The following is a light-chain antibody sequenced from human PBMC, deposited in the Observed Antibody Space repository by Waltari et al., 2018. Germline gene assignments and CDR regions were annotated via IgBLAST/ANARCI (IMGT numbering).Light chain of an antibody. J-gene: IGLJ2*01. CDR2: DVS. CDR1: SSDGGGDHY. CDR3: SSYTTSTTYVE. Sequence: QSALTQPASLSGSPGQSITISCTGTSSDGGGDHYVSWYQQHPGKAPKLMIYDVSNRPSGVSNRFFGSKSGNTAFLTISGLQAGDEADYYCSSYTTSTTYVEFGGGTKLTVL. V-gene: IGLV2-14*03.